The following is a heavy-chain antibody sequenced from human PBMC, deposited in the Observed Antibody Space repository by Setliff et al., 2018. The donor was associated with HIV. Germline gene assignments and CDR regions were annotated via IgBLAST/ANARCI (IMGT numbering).Heavy chain of an antibody. Sequence: PGGSLRLSCAASGSTFSSFNMNWDRQAPGKGLEWVSSISSSGDYTYYADSVKGRFTISRDNAKKSLSLQMSSLRGEDTAVYYCARDLPIGSGSAHYRYGMDVWGQGTAVTVSS. CDR3: ARDLPIGSGSAHYRYGMDV. CDR1: GSTFSSFN. J-gene: IGHJ6*02. CDR2: ISSSGDYT. V-gene: IGHV3-21*01. D-gene: IGHD3-10*01.